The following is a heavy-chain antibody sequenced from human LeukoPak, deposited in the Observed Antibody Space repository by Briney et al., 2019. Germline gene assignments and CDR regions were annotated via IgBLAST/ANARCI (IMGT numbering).Heavy chain of an antibody. CDR2: IYHSWST. Sequence: SETLSLTCTVSGYSISSGYYWGWIRPPPGKGLEWIGSIYHSWSTYYNPSLKSRVTISVDTSKNQFSLKLSSVTAADTAVYYCARDVYDYVWGSYRQDDAFDTWGQGTMVTVSS. CDR1: GYSISSGYY. V-gene: IGHV4-38-2*02. J-gene: IGHJ3*02. D-gene: IGHD3-16*02. CDR3: ARDVYDYVWGSYRQDDAFDT.